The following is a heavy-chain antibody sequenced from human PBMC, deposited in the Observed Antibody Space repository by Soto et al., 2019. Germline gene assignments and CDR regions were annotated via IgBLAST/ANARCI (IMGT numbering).Heavy chain of an antibody. CDR3: ARSAFCGADCYSGFVH. J-gene: IGHJ4*02. V-gene: IGHV3-66*01. CDR1: GITVRSHY. CDR2: IYSGGDT. Sequence: GGSLRLSCAVSGITVRSHYLSWVRQAPGKGLEWVSIIYSGGDTYYTDSVEGRFTISRDNVKNTLYLQMNNLRAEDTAVYYCARSAFCGADCYSGFVHWGKGTLVTVSS. D-gene: IGHD2-21*02.